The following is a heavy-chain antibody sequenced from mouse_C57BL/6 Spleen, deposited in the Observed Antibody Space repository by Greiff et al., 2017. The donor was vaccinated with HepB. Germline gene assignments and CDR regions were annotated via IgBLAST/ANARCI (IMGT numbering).Heavy chain of an antibody. J-gene: IGHJ2*01. V-gene: IGHV1-69*01. Sequence: QVHVKQPGAELVMPGASVKLSCKASGYTFTSYWMHWVKQRPGQGLEWIGEIDPSDSYTNYNQKFKGKSTLTVDKSSSTAYMQLSSLTSEDSAVYYCARGATAQATDYWGQGTTLTVSS. CDR2: IDPSDSYT. CDR3: ARGATAQATDY. D-gene: IGHD3-2*02. CDR1: GYTFTSYW.